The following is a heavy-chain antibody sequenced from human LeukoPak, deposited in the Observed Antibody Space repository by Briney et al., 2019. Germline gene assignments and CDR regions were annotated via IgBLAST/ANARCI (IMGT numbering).Heavy chain of an antibody. D-gene: IGHD2-15*01. CDR3: ARVVVKETVFDY. Sequence: PSQTLSLTCTVSGGSITSGDSYWSWIRQHPGKGLECIGYIYYSGSAYYNPSLRSRVSISVDTSQNEFSLKLRSVTAADTAIYYCARVVVKETVFDYWGQGILVTVSS. V-gene: IGHV4-31*03. J-gene: IGHJ4*02. CDR2: IYYSGSA. CDR1: GGSITSGDSY.